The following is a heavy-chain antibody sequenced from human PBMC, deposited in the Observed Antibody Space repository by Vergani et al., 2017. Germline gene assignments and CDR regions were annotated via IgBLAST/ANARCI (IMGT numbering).Heavy chain of an antibody. CDR1: GFTFSSYG. CDR3: ARGSGYDSSGYYTTIDY. CDR2: IWYDGSNK. Sequence: QVQLVESGGGVVQPGRSLRLSCAASGFTFSSYGMHWVRQAPGKGLEWVAVIWYDGSNKYYADSVKGRFTISRDNSKNTLYLQMNSLRADDTAVYYCARGSGYDSSGYYTTIDYWGQGTLVTVSS. D-gene: IGHD3-22*01. V-gene: IGHV3-33*01. J-gene: IGHJ4*02.